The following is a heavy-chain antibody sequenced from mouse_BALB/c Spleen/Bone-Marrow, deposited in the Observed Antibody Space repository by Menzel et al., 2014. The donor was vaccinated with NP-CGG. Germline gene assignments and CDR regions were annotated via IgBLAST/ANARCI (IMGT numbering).Heavy chain of an antibody. CDR3: AKSAGSVY. CDR2: IWRGGST. J-gene: IGHJ3*01. Sequence: VQLQQSGPSLVQPSQSLSITCTVSGFSLTSYGVHLVRQSPGKGLEWLGVIWRGGSTDYNAAFMSRLSITKDNSKSQVIFKMNSLQADDAAIYYSAKSAGSVYWGQGTLVAVSA. CDR1: GFSLTSYG. V-gene: IGHV2-5-1*01.